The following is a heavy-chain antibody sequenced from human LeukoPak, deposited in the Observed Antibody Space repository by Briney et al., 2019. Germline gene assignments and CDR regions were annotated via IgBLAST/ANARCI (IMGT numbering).Heavy chain of an antibody. CDR3: ARQWGVWFGEWGFDP. CDR2: INHSGST. Sequence: SETLSLTCAVYGGSFSGYYWSWIRQPPGKGLEWIGEINHSGSTNYNPSLKSRVTISVDTSKNQFSLKLSSVTAADTAVYYCARQWGVWFGEWGFDPWGQGTLVTVSS. J-gene: IGHJ5*02. V-gene: IGHV4-34*01. D-gene: IGHD3-10*01. CDR1: GGSFSGYY.